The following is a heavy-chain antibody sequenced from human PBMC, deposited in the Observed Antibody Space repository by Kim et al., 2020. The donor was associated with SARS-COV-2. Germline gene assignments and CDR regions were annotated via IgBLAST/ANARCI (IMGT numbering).Heavy chain of an antibody. Sequence: GGSLRLSCAASGFTFSGSAMHWVRQASGKGLEWVGRIRSKANSYATAYAASVKGRFTISRDDSKNTAYLQMNSLKTEDTAVYYCTRRIQLWFDAFDIWGQGTMVTVSS. CDR3: TRRIQLWFDAFDI. V-gene: IGHV3-73*01. CDR2: IRSKANSYAT. CDR1: GFTFSGSA. J-gene: IGHJ3*02. D-gene: IGHD5-18*01.